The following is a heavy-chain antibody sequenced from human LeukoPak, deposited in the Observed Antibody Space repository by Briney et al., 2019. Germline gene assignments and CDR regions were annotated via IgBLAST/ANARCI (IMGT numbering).Heavy chain of an antibody. CDR2: ISYDGSNK. D-gene: IGHD5-18*01. J-gene: IGHJ4*02. CDR1: GFTFSSYA. V-gene: IGHV3-30-3*01. Sequence: GGSLRLSCAASGFTFSSYAMHWVRQAPGKGLEWVAVISYDGSNKYYADSVKGRFTISRDNSKNTLYLQMNSLRAEDTAVYYCARVGSADAAMVTYFDYWGQGTLVTVSS. CDR3: ARVGSADAAMVTYFDY.